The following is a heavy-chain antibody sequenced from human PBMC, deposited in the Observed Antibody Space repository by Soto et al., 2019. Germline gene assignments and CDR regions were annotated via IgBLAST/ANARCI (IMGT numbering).Heavy chain of an antibody. D-gene: IGHD3-22*01. V-gene: IGHV3-74*01. CDR2: IKSDGSST. CDR1: GFTFRTYN. J-gene: IGHJ3*01. CDR3: ARDQLYYNDISGRPLNAFDV. Sequence: PGGSLRLSCAASGFTFRTYNMNWVRQGPGKGLVWVSRIKSDGSSTSYADSVKGRFTISRDNAKNSLYLQMNSLRAEDTAVYYCARDQLYYNDISGRPLNAFDVWGQGTMVTVSS.